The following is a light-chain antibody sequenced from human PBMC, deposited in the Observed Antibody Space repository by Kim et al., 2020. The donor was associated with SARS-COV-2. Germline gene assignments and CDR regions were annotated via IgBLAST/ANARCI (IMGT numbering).Light chain of an antibody. J-gene: IGKJ4*01. Sequence: DIQMTQSPSSLSASVGDRVTITCQASQDISNYLNWYQQNPGKAPKLLIYDASNLETGVPSRFSGSGSGTDFTFTISSLQPEDIATYYCQQYDNLLTFGGGTKLEI. CDR2: DAS. CDR1: QDISNY. CDR3: QQYDNLLT. V-gene: IGKV1-33*01.